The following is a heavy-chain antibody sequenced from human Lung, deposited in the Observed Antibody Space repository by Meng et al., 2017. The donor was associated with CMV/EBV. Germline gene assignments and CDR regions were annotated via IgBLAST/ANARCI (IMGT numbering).Heavy chain of an antibody. Sequence: VWLRGSGPRVGKPSRTLSPTCTAAGDAIARYCGSWSRQPAGKGLEWIGRISASGNTRYNPSLKSRVTMSVDTSKNQFSRKLSSVTAADTAVYYCARDFGSSWYPNWFDPWGQGTLVTVSS. CDR1: GDAIARYC. V-gene: IGHV4-4*07. D-gene: IGHD6-13*01. J-gene: IGHJ5*02. CDR3: ARDFGSSWYPNWFDP. CDR2: ISASGNT.